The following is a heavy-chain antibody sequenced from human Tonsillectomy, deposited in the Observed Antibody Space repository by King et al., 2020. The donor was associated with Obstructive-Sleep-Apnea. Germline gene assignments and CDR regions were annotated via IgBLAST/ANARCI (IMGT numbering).Heavy chain of an antibody. CDR2: INHSGST. Sequence: VQLQQWGAGLLKPSETLSLTCAVFGGSFSDYYWSWIRQPPGKGLEWSGEINHSGSTNYDPALKSRVTISVDTSQNQFSLKLTSVTAADTAVYYCARGSGAAAVNWFDPWGQGTLVTVSS. J-gene: IGHJ5*02. CDR3: ARGSGAAAVNWFDP. V-gene: IGHV4-34*01. CDR1: GGSFSDYY. D-gene: IGHD6-13*01.